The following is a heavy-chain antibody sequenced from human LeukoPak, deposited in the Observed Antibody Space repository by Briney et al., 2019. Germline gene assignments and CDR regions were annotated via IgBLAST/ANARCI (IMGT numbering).Heavy chain of an antibody. J-gene: IGHJ2*01. CDR2: IYYSGST. CDR3: ARDPEYFDL. Sequence: TSETLSLTCTVSGGSISSSRYYWGWIRQPPGKGLEWIGSIYYSGSTYYNPSLKSRVTISVDTSKNQFSLKLSSVTAADTAVYYCARDPEYFDLWGRGTLVTVSS. D-gene: IGHD1-14*01. CDR1: GGSISSSRYY. V-gene: IGHV4-39*02.